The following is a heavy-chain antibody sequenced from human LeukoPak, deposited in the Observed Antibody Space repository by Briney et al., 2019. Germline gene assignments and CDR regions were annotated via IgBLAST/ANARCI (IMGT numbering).Heavy chain of an antibody. CDR1: GGSFSSYA. Sequence: SVKVSCKASGGSFSSYAISWVRQAPGLGLEWMGGIVLVFGTPNYAQKFQGRLTIIADDSSSTAYMELRSLTSDDTAVYYCARGSASNWPVDYWGQGTLVTVS. V-gene: IGHV1-69*13. J-gene: IGHJ4*02. CDR3: ARGSASNWPVDY. CDR2: IVLVFGTP. D-gene: IGHD6-13*01.